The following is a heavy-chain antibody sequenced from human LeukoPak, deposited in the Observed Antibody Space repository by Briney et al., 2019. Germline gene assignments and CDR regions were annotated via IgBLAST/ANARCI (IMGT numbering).Heavy chain of an antibody. CDR1: GFNFSSYW. D-gene: IGHD2-2*01. CDR2: IKQDGSEK. CDR3: AKGSSSNDFDY. J-gene: IGHJ4*02. V-gene: IGHV3-7*03. Sequence: GGSLRLSCAASGFNFSSYWMSWVRQAPGKGLEWVANIKQDGSEKYYVDSVKGRFTISRDNSKNTLYLQMNSLRAEDTAVYYCAKGSSSNDFDYWGQGTLVTVSS.